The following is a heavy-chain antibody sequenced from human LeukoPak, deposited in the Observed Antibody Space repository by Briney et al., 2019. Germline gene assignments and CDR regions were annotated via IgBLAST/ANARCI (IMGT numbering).Heavy chain of an antibody. V-gene: IGHV1-24*01. CDR3: ATTGTTGVRDDAFDI. CDR2: FDPEDGET. CDR1: GYTLTELS. D-gene: IGHD1-1*01. Sequence: ASVKVSCKVSGYTLTELSMHWVRQAPGKGLEWMGGFDPEDGETIYAQKFRGRVTMTEDTSTDTAYMELSSLRSEDTAVYYCATTGTTGVRDDAFDIWGQGTMVTVSS. J-gene: IGHJ3*02.